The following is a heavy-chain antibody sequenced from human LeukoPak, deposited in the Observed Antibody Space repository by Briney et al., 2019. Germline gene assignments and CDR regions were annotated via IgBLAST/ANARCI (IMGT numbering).Heavy chain of an antibody. CDR1: GGSISSSSYY. CDR3: ARLRRDYRIDY. CDR2: IYYSGST. V-gene: IGHV4-39*07. Sequence: SETLSLTCTVSGGSISSSSYYWGWIRQSPGKGLEWIGSIYYSGSTYHNPSLKSRVTISVDTSKNQFSLKLSSVTAADTAVYYCARLRRDYRIDYWGQGTLVTVSS. J-gene: IGHJ4*02. D-gene: IGHD4-11*01.